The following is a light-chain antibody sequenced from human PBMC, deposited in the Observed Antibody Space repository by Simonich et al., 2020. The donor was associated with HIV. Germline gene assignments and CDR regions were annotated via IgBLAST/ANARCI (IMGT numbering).Light chain of an antibody. CDR1: QSVLYSSNNKNY. CDR2: WAS. CDR3: QQYYSTPIS. V-gene: IGKV4-1*01. Sequence: DIVMTQSPDSLAVSLGERATINCKTSQSVLYSSNNKNYLAWYQQKPGQPPKLLISWASTRESGVPDRFSGSGSATDFTLTISSLQAEDVAVYYCQQYYSTPISFGQGTRLEIK. J-gene: IGKJ5*01.